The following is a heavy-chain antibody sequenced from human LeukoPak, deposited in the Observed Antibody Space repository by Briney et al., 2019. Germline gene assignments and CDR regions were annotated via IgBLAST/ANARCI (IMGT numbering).Heavy chain of an antibody. CDR2: IYYSGST. CDR1: GGSISSSSYY. J-gene: IGHJ5*02. D-gene: IGHD3-16*01. CDR3: ARLLRDNYHTLTRYYDYVWGSISIGWFDP. Sequence: PSETLSLTCTVSGGSISSSSYYWGWIRQPPGKGLEWIGSIYYSGSTYYNPSLKSRVTISVDTSKNQFSLKLSSVTAADTAVYYCARLLRDNYHTLTRYYDYVWGSISIGWFDPWGQGTLVTVSS. V-gene: IGHV4-39*01.